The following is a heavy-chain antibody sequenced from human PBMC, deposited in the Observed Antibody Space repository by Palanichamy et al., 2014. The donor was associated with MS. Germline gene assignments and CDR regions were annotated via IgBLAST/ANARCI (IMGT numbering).Heavy chain of an antibody. CDR3: ARGHRATEGIAARRWRWFDP. V-gene: IGHV4-34*01. CDR1: GGSFSGYY. CDR2: IHDSGDT. Sequence: QVQLQQWGAGLLKPSETLSLTCVVYGGSFSGYYWRWTWIHQPPGKGLEWIGEIHDSGDTKYNPSLKSRVTISVDTSKNQFSLRLSSVTTADTAVYYCARGHRATEGIAARRWRWFDPWGQGTLVTVSS. D-gene: IGHD6-6*01. J-gene: IGHJ5*02.